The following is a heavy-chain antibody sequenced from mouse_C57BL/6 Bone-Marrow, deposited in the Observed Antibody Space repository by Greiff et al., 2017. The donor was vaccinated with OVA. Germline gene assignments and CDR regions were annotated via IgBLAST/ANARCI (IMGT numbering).Heavy chain of an antibody. V-gene: IGHV14-1*01. D-gene: IGHD1-1*01. Sequence: DVHLVESGAELVRPGASVKLSCTASGFNIKDYYMHWVKQRPEQGLEWIGRIDPEDGDTEYAPKFQGKATMTADTSSNTAYLQLSSLTSEDTAVYYCTTRDTTVPPFAYWGQGTLVTVSA. CDR1: GFNIKDYY. CDR3: TTRDTTVPPFAY. J-gene: IGHJ3*01. CDR2: IDPEDGDT.